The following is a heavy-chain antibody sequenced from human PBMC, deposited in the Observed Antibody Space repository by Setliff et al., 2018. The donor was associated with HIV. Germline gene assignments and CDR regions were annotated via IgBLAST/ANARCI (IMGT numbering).Heavy chain of an antibody. CDR3: TRKLAPGHGMDV. CDR2: ISSSSSSI. Sequence: GGSLRLSCAASGFTFNGYAMNWVRRAPGKGLEWVSYISSSSSSIYYGDSVKGRFTISRDNAKNSLDLEMHSLTGEDTAVYYCTRKLAPGHGMDVWGQGTTVTAP. CDR1: GFTFNGYA. J-gene: IGHJ6*02. V-gene: IGHV3-48*01. D-gene: IGHD3-3*02.